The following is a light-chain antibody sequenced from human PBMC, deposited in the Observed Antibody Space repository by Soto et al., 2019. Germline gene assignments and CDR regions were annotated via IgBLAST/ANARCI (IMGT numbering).Light chain of an antibody. Sequence: DIQMTQSPSTLSSSVGDRVTITCRASQSIGVWLAWYQQKPGRAPKLLIYDASTSQRGVPSRFSGSGSGTEFTLNISSLQPEDFATYYCQQYDISSGTFGQGTKVDIK. V-gene: IGKV1-5*01. CDR3: QQYDISSGT. J-gene: IGKJ1*01. CDR2: DAS. CDR1: QSIGVW.